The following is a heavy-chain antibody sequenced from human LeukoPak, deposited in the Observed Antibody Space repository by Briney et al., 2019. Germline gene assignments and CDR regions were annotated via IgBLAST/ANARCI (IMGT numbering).Heavy chain of an antibody. D-gene: IGHD6-13*01. CDR1: GFTFSKYG. V-gene: IGHV3-48*03. CDR2: ISSSGDTK. CDR3: TSHGSGYYFDY. Sequence: GGSLRLSCAASGFTFSKYGLNWVRQAPGKGREWVSYISSSGDTKYYADSVKGRFTISRDNAKNSLYLQMDSLRAEDTATYYCTSHGSGYYFDYSGQGTLVTVSS. J-gene: IGHJ4*02.